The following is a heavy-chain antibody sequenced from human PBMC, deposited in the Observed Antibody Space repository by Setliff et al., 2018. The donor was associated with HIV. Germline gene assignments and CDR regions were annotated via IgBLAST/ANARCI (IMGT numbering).Heavy chain of an antibody. CDR3: ARINSERGYSYGSIDY. Sequence: GGSLRLSCAASGFTFSDSDMHWVRQVSGQGLEWVALIWYDGVQRYYADSVKGRFTISRDDANNSLHLQMNSLRAEDTAVYYCARINSERGYSYGSIDYWGQGTQVTVSS. CDR2: IWYDGVQR. V-gene: IGHV3-33*08. D-gene: IGHD5-18*01. CDR1: GFTFSDSD. J-gene: IGHJ4*02.